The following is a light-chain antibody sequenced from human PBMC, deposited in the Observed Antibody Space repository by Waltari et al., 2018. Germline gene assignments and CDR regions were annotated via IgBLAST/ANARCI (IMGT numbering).Light chain of an antibody. Sequence: QSVLTQPPSASGTPGQRVTISCSGSSSNIGSNTVNWYQQLPGTAPKLLIYSNNQRPSGVPDRFPGSKSGTSASRAISGLQSEDEADYYCAAWDDSLNGRVFGGGTKLTVL. J-gene: IGLJ3*02. CDR3: AAWDDSLNGRV. V-gene: IGLV1-44*01. CDR1: SSNIGSNT. CDR2: SNN.